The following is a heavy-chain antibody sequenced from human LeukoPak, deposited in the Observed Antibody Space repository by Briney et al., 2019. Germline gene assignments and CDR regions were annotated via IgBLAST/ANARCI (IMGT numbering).Heavy chain of an antibody. D-gene: IGHD3-22*01. J-gene: IGHJ3*02. CDR1: GGSISSYY. CDR3: ARGDYYDRTTYAFDI. V-gene: IGHV4-59*01. Sequence: SETLSLTCTVSGGSISSYYWSWIRQPPGKGLEWIGYIYYSGSTNYNPSLKSRVTISVDTSKNQFSLKLSSVTAADTAVYYCARGDYYDRTTYAFDIWGQGTMVTVSS. CDR2: IYYSGST.